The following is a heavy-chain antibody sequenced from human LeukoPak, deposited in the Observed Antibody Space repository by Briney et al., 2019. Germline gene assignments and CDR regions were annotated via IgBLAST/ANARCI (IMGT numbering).Heavy chain of an antibody. CDR2: INPNSGGT. V-gene: IGHV1-2*02. CDR1: GYTFTGYY. D-gene: IGHD6-19*01. CDR3: ARGRGRVAGTVKINDAFDI. Sequence: ASVKVSCKASGYTFTGYYMHWVRQAPGQGLEWMGWINPNSGGTNYAQKFQGRVTMTRDPSISTAYMELSRLRSDDTAVYYWARGRGRVAGTVKINDAFDIWGQGTMVTVSS. J-gene: IGHJ3*02.